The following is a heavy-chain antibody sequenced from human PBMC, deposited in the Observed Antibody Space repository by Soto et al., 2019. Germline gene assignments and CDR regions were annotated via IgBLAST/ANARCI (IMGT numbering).Heavy chain of an antibody. CDR1: GFTFSSYS. V-gene: IGHV3-21*01. D-gene: IGHD2-21*01. Sequence: GGSLRLSCAASGFTFSSYSMNWVRQAPGKGLEWVSSISSSSSYIYYADSVKGRFTISRENAKNSLYLQMNSLRAEDTAVYYCARGRGKSILWWWPQLGGQGTLVTVSS. CDR2: ISSSSSYI. CDR3: ARGRGKSILWWWPQL. J-gene: IGHJ4*02.